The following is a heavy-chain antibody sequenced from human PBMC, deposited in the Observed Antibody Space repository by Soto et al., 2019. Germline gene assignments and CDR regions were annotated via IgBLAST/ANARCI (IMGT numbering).Heavy chain of an antibody. J-gene: IGHJ4*02. CDR1: GGSFTSNNW. Sequence: PSETLSLTCAVSGGSFTSNNWWTWVRQPPGQGLEWIGEIYRTGSTNYNPSLKSRVTISLDKSENQFSLKVTSLAAADAAVYYCASRDPGTSVDYWGQGTLVTVSS. CDR2: IYRTGST. D-gene: IGHD1-7*01. CDR3: ASRDPGTSVDY. V-gene: IGHV4-4*02.